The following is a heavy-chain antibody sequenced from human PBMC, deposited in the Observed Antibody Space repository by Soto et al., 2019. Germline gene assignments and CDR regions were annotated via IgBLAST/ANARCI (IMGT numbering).Heavy chain of an antibody. Sequence: GGSLRLSCAASGFTFSSYWMSWVRQAPGKGLEWVANIKQDGSEKYYVDSVKGRFTISRDNAKNSLYLQMNSLRAEDTAVYYCARRGLYCSGGSCYSSYAFDIWGQGTMVTVSS. CDR3: ARRGLYCSGGSCYSSYAFDI. CDR2: IKQDGSEK. J-gene: IGHJ3*02. V-gene: IGHV3-7*01. D-gene: IGHD2-15*01. CDR1: GFTFSSYW.